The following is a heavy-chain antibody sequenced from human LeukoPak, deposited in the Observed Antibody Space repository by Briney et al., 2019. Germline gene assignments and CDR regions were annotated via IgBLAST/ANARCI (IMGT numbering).Heavy chain of an antibody. CDR2: IYSGGST. V-gene: IGHV3-66*01. J-gene: IGHJ4*02. CDR1: GFTVSSNY. D-gene: IGHD3-16*02. Sequence: PGGSLRLSCAASGFTVSSNYMSWVRQAPGKGLEWVSVIYSGGSTYYADSVKGRFTISRDNSKNTLYLQMNSLRAEDTAVYYCARDGGDDYVWGSYRSYQSYWGQGTLVTVSS. CDR3: ARDGGDDYVWGSYRSYQSY.